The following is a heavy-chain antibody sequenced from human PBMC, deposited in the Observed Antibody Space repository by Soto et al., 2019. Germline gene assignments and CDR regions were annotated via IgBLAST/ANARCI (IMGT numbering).Heavy chain of an antibody. CDR1: GFTFSSYS. CDR2: ISSSSSTI. CDR3: AKDPIVVVVAAFDY. J-gene: IGHJ4*02. Sequence: PGGSLRLSCAASGFTFSSYSMNWVRQAPGKGLEWVSYISSSSSTIYYADSVKGRFTISRDNAKNSLYLQMNSLRAEDTAVYYCAKDPIVVVVAAFDYWGQGTLVTVSS. V-gene: IGHV3-48*01. D-gene: IGHD2-15*01.